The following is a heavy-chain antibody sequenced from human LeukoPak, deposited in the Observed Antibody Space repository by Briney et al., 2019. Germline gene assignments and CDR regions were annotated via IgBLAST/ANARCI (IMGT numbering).Heavy chain of an antibody. CDR2: INHSGST. CDR1: GGSFSGYY. D-gene: IGHD3-3*01. J-gene: IGHJ4*02. CDR3: ARGGRYYDFWSGCPAAIDY. V-gene: IGHV4-34*01. Sequence: PSETLSLTCAVYGGSFSGYYWSWIRQPPGKGLEWIGEINHSGSTNYNPSLKSRVTISVDTSKNQFSLKLSSVTAADTAVYYCARGGRYYDFWSGCPAAIDYWGQGTLVTVSS.